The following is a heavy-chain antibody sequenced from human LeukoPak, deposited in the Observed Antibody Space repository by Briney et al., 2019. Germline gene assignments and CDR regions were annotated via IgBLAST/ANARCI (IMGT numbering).Heavy chain of an antibody. D-gene: IGHD4-4*01. V-gene: IGHV3-11*01. J-gene: IGHJ3*02. CDR3: ASSHPTVTTGFHAFDI. CDR1: GFTFSNSV. CDR2: ISSSGTTI. Sequence: GGSLRLSCAASGFTFSNSVMGWIRQAPGKGLEWVSYISSSGTTIFYADSVKGRFTISRDNAKNSLYLQMNSLKAEDTAVYYCASSHPTVTTGFHAFDIWGQGTMVTVSS.